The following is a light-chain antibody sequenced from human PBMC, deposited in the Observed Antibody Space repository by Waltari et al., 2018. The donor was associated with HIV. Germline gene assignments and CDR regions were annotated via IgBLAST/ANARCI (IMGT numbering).Light chain of an antibody. CDR3: QQSHTFPRT. V-gene: IGKV1-12*01. Sequence: IQMTQSPSSVSASVGDRVTIACRASQDIVSWLAWYQQKPGKAPNLLFYGSSSVQSGVPSRFSGSGSGTDFTLSISSLQPEDFAIYDCQQSHTFPRTFGQGTNIEIK. CDR2: GSS. CDR1: QDIVSW. J-gene: IGKJ1*01.